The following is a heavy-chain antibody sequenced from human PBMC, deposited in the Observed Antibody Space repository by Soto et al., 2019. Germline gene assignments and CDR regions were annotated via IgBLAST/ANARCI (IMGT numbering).Heavy chain of an antibody. J-gene: IGHJ3*02. CDR1: GYTFTSYY. Sequence: ASVKVSCKASGYTFTSYYMHWVRQAPGQGLEWMGIINPSGGSTSYAQKFQGRVTMTRDTSTSTVYMELSSLRSEDTAVYYCARDPYYYDSSGPKTAEYAFDIWGQGTMVTVSS. V-gene: IGHV1-46*03. CDR3: ARDPYYYDSSGPKTAEYAFDI. D-gene: IGHD3-22*01. CDR2: INPSGGST.